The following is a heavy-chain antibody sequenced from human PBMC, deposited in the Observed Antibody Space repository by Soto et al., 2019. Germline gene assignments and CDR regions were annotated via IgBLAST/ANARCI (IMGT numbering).Heavy chain of an antibody. V-gene: IGHV3-15*01. CDR2: IKSKTDGGTT. D-gene: IGHD2-15*01. CDR3: TTDTLPRYCSGGSCFQFDY. CDR1: GFTFSNAW. J-gene: IGHJ4*02. Sequence: PVGSLRLSCAASGFTFSNAWMSWVRQAPGKGLEWVGRIKSKTDGGTTDYAAPVKGRFTISRDDSKNTLYLQMNSLKTEDTAVYYCTTDTLPRYCSGGSCFQFDYWGQGTLVTVSS.